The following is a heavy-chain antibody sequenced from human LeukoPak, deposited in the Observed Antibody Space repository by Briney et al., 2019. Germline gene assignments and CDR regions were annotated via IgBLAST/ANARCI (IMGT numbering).Heavy chain of an antibody. CDR3: AKDLFGRPARAYFDY. CDR1: GFTCSSYA. V-gene: IGHV3-23*01. Sequence: GGSLRLSCAASGFTCSSYAMSWVRQAPGKGLEWVSSISGSGGYGYYANSVKGRFITSRDNSKNTLYLQMNSLRAEDTAVYYCAKDLFGRPARAYFDYWGQGTLVTVSS. J-gene: IGHJ4*02. CDR2: ISGSGGYG. D-gene: IGHD3-16*01.